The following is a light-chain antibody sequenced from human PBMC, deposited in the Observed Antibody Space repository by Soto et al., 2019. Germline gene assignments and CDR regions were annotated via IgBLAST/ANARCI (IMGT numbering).Light chain of an antibody. CDR1: QSVSSTY. J-gene: IGKJ1*01. V-gene: IGKV3-20*01. CDR2: GAS. CDR3: QLYGSSPPRT. Sequence: EIVLTQSPGTLSLSPGERATLSCRASQSVSSTYLGWYQQKPGQAPRLLIYGASSRATGIPDRFIGSGSVTDFTLSIARLEPEDFAVYYCQLYGSSPPRTFGQGTKVEIK.